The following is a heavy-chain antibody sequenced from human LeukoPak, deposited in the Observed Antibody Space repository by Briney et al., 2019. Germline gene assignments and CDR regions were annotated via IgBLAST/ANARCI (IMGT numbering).Heavy chain of an antibody. CDR3: ARVVYSSSSRAFDI. V-gene: IGHV1-18*01. D-gene: IGHD6-6*01. CDR2: ISGYNGNT. Sequence: ASVKVSCKASGYTFTSYGISWVRQASGQGLEWMGWISGYNGNTNYAQKLQGRVTMTTDTSTSTAYMELRSLRSDDTAVYFCARVVYSSSSRAFDIWGQGTMVTVSS. J-gene: IGHJ3*02. CDR1: GYTFTSYG.